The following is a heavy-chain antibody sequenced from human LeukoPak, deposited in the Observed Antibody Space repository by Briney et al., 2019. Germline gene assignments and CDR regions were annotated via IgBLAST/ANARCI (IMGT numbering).Heavy chain of an antibody. CDR1: GGSISSSSYY. CDR3: ARGDITIQLWFFSY. Sequence: SETLSLTCTVSGGSISSSSYYWGWIRPPPGKGLEWIGSIYYSGSTYYNPSLKSRVTISVDTSKNQFSLKLSSVTAADTAVYYCARGDITIQLWFFSYWGQGTLVTVSS. CDR2: IYYSGST. D-gene: IGHD5-18*01. V-gene: IGHV4-39*01. J-gene: IGHJ4*02.